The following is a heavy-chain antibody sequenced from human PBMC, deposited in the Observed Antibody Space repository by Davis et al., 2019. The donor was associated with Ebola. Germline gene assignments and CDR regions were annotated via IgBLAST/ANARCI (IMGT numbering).Heavy chain of an antibody. D-gene: IGHD2-2*01. V-gene: IGHV3-48*03. CDR3: ARDHCNRTSCLFGMDV. CDR2: ISINGDTI. J-gene: IGHJ6*02. Sequence: GESLKISCTASGFTFRSYEMNWVRQAPGKGLEWLSYISINGDTIYYADSVKGRFTVSSDSAQTTLYLQMNSLRAEDTAVYFCARDHCNRTSCLFGMDVWGQGTTVIVSS. CDR1: GFTFRSYE.